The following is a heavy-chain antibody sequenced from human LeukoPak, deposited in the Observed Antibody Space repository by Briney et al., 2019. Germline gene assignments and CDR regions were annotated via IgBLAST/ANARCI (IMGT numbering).Heavy chain of an antibody. CDR1: GFTFSSYT. Sequence: PGGSLRLSCAASGFTFSSYTMNWVRQAPGKGLEWVSSITSSSSYIYYADSVKGRFTISRDNAKNSLYLQMNSLRAEDTAVYYCARDLYRIVVVPHYFDYWGQGTLVTVSS. D-gene: IGHD3-22*01. J-gene: IGHJ4*02. V-gene: IGHV3-21*01. CDR3: ARDLYRIVVVPHYFDY. CDR2: ITSSSSYI.